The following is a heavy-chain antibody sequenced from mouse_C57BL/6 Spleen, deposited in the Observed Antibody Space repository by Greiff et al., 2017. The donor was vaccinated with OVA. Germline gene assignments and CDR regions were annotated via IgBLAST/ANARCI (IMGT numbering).Heavy chain of an antibody. J-gene: IGHJ4*01. Sequence: EVQLMESGPGLVKPSQSLSLSCSVTGYSITSGYFWYWMRQLPGNQQEWMGYISYDGSNNYNPSLKNRITITRDTSKNQFFLKLNSVTTEDTATYNCARYDYDGYAMDYWGQGTSVTVSS. D-gene: IGHD2-4*01. V-gene: IGHV3-6*01. CDR3: ARYDYDGYAMDY. CDR1: GYSITSGYF. CDR2: ISYDGSN.